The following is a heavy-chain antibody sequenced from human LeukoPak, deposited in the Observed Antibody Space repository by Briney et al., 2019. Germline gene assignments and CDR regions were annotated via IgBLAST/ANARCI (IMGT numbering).Heavy chain of an antibody. D-gene: IGHD3-10*02. CDR2: ISGSGSST. J-gene: IGHJ6*04. CDR3: AELGITMIGGV. V-gene: IGHV3-23*01. Sequence: HPGGSLRLSCAASGFTFSSYAMSWVRQAPGKGLEWVSAISGSGSSTYYAASVKGRFTISRDNSKNTLYLQMNSLRAEDTAVYYCAELGITMIGGVWGKGTTVTISS. CDR1: GFTFSSYA.